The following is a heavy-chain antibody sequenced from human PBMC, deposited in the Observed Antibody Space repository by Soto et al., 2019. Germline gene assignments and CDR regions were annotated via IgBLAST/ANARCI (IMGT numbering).Heavy chain of an antibody. CDR1: GFTFSSYA. D-gene: IGHD6-25*01. Sequence: GGSLRLSCAASGFTFSSYAMTWVRQAPGKGLEWVSAITGSAVSTYYADSVKGRFTISRDNSKDTLYLQMNSLRAEDTAVYYCAKGGRSAKEGYYYFYLDVWGEGTTVTVSS. V-gene: IGHV3-23*01. CDR2: ITGSAVST. J-gene: IGHJ6*03. CDR3: AKGGRSAKEGYYYFYLDV.